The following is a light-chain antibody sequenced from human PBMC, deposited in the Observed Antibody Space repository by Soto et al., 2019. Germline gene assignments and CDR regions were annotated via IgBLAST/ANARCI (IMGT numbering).Light chain of an antibody. CDR3: QQYHNWPPQYT. Sequence: EIVMTQSPASLSVSPGDGATLSCRASQSVASNVAWYQQKPGQGPRLLIHGASTRAVGVPARFSGSRSGTDFPLTISRLQSEDFAVYYCQQYHNWPPQYTFGQGTKLQIK. CDR2: GAS. CDR1: QSVASN. J-gene: IGKJ2*01. V-gene: IGKV3-15*01.